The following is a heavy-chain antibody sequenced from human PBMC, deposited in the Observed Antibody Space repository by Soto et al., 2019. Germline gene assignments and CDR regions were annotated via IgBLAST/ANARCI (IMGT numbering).Heavy chain of an antibody. CDR3: ARDACISTSCYPDPTMDV. Sequence: GGSLRLSCVASGFSLSNYWVHWVRQAPGKGLVWVPRVKSDGSSPTYADSVKGRFTISRDIAKNTMYLQMNSLRAEDTAVYYCARDACISTSCYPDPTMDVWGQGTTVTVSS. D-gene: IGHD2-2*01. CDR2: VKSDGSSP. CDR1: GFSLSNYW. V-gene: IGHV3-74*01. J-gene: IGHJ6*02.